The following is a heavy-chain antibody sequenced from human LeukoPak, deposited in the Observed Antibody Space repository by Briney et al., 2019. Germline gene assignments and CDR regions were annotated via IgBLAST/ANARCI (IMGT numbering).Heavy chain of an antibody. CDR2: IFHCGNT. D-gene: IGHD3-10*01. J-gene: IGHJ4*02. CDR3: ARHRGYGSGSFDY. Sequence: PSETLSLTCTVSGGSISSSGFYWGWTRQPPGRGLEWFGIIFHCGNTYYNPSLRSRVTISVDTSKNQFSQKLSSVTAADTALYCCARHRGYGSGSFDYWGQGTLVTVSS. V-gene: IGHV4-39*01. CDR1: GGSISSSGFY.